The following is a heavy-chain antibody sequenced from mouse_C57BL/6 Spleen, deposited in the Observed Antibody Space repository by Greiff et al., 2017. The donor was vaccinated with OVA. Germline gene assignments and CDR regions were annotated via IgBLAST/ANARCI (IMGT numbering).Heavy chain of an antibody. D-gene: IGHD4-1*01. CDR1: GYTFTSYW. CDR2: IDPNSGGT. CDR3: ARQLTGYYYAMDY. Sequence: QQSCKASGYTFTSYWMHWVKQRPGRGLEWIGRIDPNSGGTKYNEKFKSKATLTVDKPSSTAYMQLSSLTSEDSADYYCARQLTGYYYAMDYWGQGTSVTVSS. J-gene: IGHJ4*01. V-gene: IGHV1-72*01.